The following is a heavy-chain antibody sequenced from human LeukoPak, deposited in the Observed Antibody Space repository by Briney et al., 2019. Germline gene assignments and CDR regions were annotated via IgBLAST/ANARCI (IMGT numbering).Heavy chain of an antibody. J-gene: IGHJ4*02. V-gene: IGHV3-30-3*01. CDR2: ISYDGSNK. CDR3: ASTTITIFGVVIIDYFDY. Sequence: GGSLRLSCAASGITFSSYAMHWVRQAPGKGLEWVAVISYDGSNKYYADSVKGRFTISRDNSKNTLYLQMNSLRAEDTAVYYCASTTITIFGVVIIDYFDYWGQGTLVTVSS. CDR1: GITFSSYA. D-gene: IGHD3-3*01.